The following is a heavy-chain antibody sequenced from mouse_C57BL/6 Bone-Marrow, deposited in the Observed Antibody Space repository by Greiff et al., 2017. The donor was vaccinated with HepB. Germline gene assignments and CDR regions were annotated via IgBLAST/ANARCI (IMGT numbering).Heavy chain of an antibody. CDR1: GYTFTDYN. CDR3: ARRGRRGWYFDV. J-gene: IGHJ1*03. D-gene: IGHD2-12*01. CDR2: INPNNGGT. V-gene: IGHV1-18*01. Sequence: EVQLQQSGPELVKPGASVKIPCKASGYTFTDYNMDWVKQSHGKSLEWIGDINPNNGGTIYNQKFKGKATLTVDKSSSTAYMELRSLTSEDTAGYYCARRGRRGWYFDVWGTGTTVTVSS.